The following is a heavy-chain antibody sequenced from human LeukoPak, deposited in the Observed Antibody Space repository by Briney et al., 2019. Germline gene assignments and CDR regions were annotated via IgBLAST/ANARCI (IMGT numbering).Heavy chain of an antibody. CDR3: ARSDIVATNFDY. V-gene: IGHV3-23*01. D-gene: IGHD5-12*01. CDR2: ISGSGGST. CDR1: GFTFSSYA. J-gene: IGHJ4*02. Sequence: GGSLRLSCAASGFTFSSYAMSWVRQAPGKGLEWVSAISGSGGSTYYADSVKGRFTISRDNSKNTLYLQMNSLRAVDTAVYYCARSDIVATNFDYWGQGTLVTVSS.